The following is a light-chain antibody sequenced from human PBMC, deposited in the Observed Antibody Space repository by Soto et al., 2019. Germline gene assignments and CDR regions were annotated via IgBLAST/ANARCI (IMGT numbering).Light chain of an antibody. CDR3: QQYDNSAPLR. CDR2: DGS. J-gene: IGKJ4*01. Sequence: EIVLTQSPATLSLSPGDRATLSCGASRSVRSSYVAWYQQKAGLAPRLLIYDGSSRASGIPDRFSGSGSGTDFTLTIGRLEPEDFAVYYCQQYDNSAPLRIGGGTKVEMK. CDR1: RSVRSSY. V-gene: IGKV3D-20*01.